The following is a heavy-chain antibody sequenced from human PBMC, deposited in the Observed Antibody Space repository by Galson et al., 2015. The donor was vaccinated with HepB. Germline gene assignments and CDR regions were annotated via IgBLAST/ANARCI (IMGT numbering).Heavy chain of an antibody. V-gene: IGHV3-73*01. CDR3: ISLGELSGYSGR. Sequence: SLRLSCAASGFIFSGSAIDWVRQASGKGPEWVGRIKSKANYYATLYVPSLKGRFTISSDDSKNMAYLHMRSLKTEDTAVYYCISLGELSGYSGRWGQGTLVTVAS. CDR1: GFIFSGSA. CDR2: IKSKANYYAT. D-gene: IGHD3-16*01. J-gene: IGHJ4*02.